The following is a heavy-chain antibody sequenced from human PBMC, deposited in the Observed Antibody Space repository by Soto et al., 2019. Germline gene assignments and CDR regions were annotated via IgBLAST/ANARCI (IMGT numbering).Heavy chain of an antibody. D-gene: IGHD4-4*01. V-gene: IGHV5-51*01. CDR2: IYPDDSNT. CDR1: GYSFRSYW. CDR3: ARHLHSDSVHITPVSPDY. Sequence: PGESLKISCKTSGYSFRSYWIGWGRQMPWKGLEWMGIIYPDDSNTRYSPSFQGQVTISADKSISTAFLQWSSLKAADSAMYYCARHLHSDSVHITPVSPDYWGQGTLVTVSS. J-gene: IGHJ4*02.